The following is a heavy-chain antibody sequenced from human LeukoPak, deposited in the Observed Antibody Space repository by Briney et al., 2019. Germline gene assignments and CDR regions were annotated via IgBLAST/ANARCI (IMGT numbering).Heavy chain of an antibody. Sequence: GASVKVSCKASGYTFTSYGISWVRQAPGQGLEWMGWISAYNGNTNYAQKLQGRVTMTTDTSTSTAHMELRSLRSDDTAVYYCARDGLVVPAAKNYYYYYMDVWGKGTTVTVSS. CDR2: ISAYNGNT. CDR1: GYTFTSYG. D-gene: IGHD2-2*01. CDR3: ARDGLVVPAAKNYYYYYMDV. J-gene: IGHJ6*03. V-gene: IGHV1-18*01.